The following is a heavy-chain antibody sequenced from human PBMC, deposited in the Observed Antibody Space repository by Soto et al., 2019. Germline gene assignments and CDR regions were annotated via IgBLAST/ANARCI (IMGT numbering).Heavy chain of an antibody. CDR1: GGSINSYY. D-gene: IGHD4-17*01. Sequence: SETLSLTCTVSGGSINSYYWSWIRQPPEKRLEWIGSLYYSGSTQYNPSLKSRVTISVDTSKNQFSLKLSSVTAADTAVYYCARSNGDYGDYWSQGTL. CDR2: LYYSGST. CDR3: ARSNGDYGDY. J-gene: IGHJ4*02. V-gene: IGHV4-59*01.